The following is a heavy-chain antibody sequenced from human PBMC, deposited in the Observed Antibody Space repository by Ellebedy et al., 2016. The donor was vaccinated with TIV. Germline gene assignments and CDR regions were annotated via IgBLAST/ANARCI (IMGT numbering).Heavy chain of an antibody. Sequence: SETLSLXCAVYGGSFSGYYWSWIRQPPGKGLEWIGEINHSGSTNYNPSLKSRVTISVDTSKNQFSLKLSSVTAADTAVYYCARDDSSGSGGYWGQGTLVTVSS. CDR2: INHSGST. V-gene: IGHV4-34*01. CDR1: GGSFSGYY. CDR3: ARDDSSGSGGY. J-gene: IGHJ4*02. D-gene: IGHD3-22*01.